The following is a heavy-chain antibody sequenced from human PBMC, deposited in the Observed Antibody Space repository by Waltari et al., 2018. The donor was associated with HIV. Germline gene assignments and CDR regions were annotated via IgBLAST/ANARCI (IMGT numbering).Heavy chain of an antibody. CDR2: IYWNDDK. CDR3: AHYDRQTTPYAEYFQH. D-gene: IGHD4-17*01. V-gene: IGHV2-5*01. CDR1: GFSPSTSGVG. J-gene: IGHJ1*01. Sequence: QITLKESGPTLVKPTQTLTLTCTFSGFSPSTSGVGVGWIRQPPGKALEWLALIYWNDDKRYSPSLKSRLTITKDTSKNQVVLTMTNMDPVDTATYYCAHYDRQTTPYAEYFQHWGQGTLVTVSS.